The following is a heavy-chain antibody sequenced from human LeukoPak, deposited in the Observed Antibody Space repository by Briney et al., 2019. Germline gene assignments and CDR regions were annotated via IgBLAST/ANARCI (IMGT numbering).Heavy chain of an antibody. D-gene: IGHD2-2*01. CDR2: IYYTGST. J-gene: IGHJ5*02. CDR1: GGYIFSYY. V-gene: IGHV4-59*01. CDR3: ARFGNCSSSICYGYFDP. Sequence: SETLSLTCTVSGGYIFSYYWTWIRQPPGKGLEWIGYIYYTGSTNYNPSLKSRVTISVDTSKNQFPLKLNSVTAADTAVYYCARFGNCSSSICYGYFDPWGQGTLVTVSS.